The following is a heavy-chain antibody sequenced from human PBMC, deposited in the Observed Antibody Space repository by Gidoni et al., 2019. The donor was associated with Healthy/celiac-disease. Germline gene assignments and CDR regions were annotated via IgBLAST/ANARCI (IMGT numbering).Heavy chain of an antibody. Sequence: QLQLQESGPGLVKPSETLSLTCTVSGGSISSSSYYWGWIRQPPGKGLEWIGSIYYSGSTDYNPSLKSRVTISVDTSKNQFSLKLSSVTAADTAVYYCASYYYDSSGYAGKIPFDYWGQGTLVTVSS. CDR2: IYYSGST. CDR3: ASYYYDSSGYAGKIPFDY. CDR1: GGSISSSSYY. V-gene: IGHV4-39*07. D-gene: IGHD3-22*01. J-gene: IGHJ4*02.